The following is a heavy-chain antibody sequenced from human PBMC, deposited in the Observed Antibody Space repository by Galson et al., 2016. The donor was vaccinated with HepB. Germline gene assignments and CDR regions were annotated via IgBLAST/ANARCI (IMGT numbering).Heavy chain of an antibody. CDR1: GFTFSNFA. J-gene: IGHJ5*01. Sequence: SLRLSCAASGFTFSNFAMHWVLQAPGKGLEWVAVIWYDGTSKYYVDSVKGRFTISRDNSKNTLNLQMNSLRAEDTAVYYCAKVATPNRNYENWFDSWGQGTLVTVSS. CDR3: AKVATPNRNYENWFDS. CDR2: IWYDGTSK. V-gene: IGHV3-33*06. D-gene: IGHD4-11*01.